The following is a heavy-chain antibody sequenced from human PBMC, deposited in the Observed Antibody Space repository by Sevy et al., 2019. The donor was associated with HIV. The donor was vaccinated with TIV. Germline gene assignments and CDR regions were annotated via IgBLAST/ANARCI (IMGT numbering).Heavy chain of an antibody. CDR2: ISSSSSYI. D-gene: IGHD1-1*01. V-gene: IGHV3-21*01. CDR3: ARDRTGPYYFDY. Sequence: GGSLRLSCAASGFTFSSYSMNWVRQAPGKGPEWVSSISSSSSYIYYADSVKGRFTISRDNAKNSLYLQMNSLRAEDTAVYYCARDRTGPYYFDYWGQGTLVTVSS. CDR1: GFTFSSYS. J-gene: IGHJ4*02.